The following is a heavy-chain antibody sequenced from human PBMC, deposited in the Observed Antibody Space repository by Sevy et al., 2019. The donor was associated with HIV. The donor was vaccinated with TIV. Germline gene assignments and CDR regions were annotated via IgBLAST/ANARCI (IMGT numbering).Heavy chain of an antibody. CDR2: IKQDGSDK. CDR1: GFTFSSHY. Sequence: GGSLRLSCAASGFTFSSHYMSWVRQAPGKGLEWGANIKQDGSDKFYVESVKGRFTISRDNAKNSLYLQLSSLRAEDTAMYFCAREALYYYDSERHYDDAFDMWGPGTMVTVSS. D-gene: IGHD3-22*01. V-gene: IGHV3-7*01. CDR3: AREALYYYDSERHYDDAFDM. J-gene: IGHJ3*02.